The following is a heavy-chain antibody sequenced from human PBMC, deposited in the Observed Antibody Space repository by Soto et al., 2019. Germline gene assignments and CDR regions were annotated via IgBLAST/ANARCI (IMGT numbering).Heavy chain of an antibody. CDR3: AKEQWLPENYYYGLDV. D-gene: IGHD6-19*01. CDR2: TYYRSKWYN. Sequence: QTLSLTCAISGDSVSSNSAAWNWIRQSPSRGLEWLGRTYYRSKWYNDYAVSVKSRITINPDTSKNQFSLQLNSVTPEDTALYYCAKEQWLPENYYYGLDVWGQGTTVTVSS. J-gene: IGHJ6*02. V-gene: IGHV6-1*01. CDR1: GDSVSSNSAA.